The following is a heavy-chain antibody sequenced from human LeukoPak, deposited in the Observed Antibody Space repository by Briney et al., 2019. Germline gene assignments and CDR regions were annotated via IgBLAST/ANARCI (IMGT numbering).Heavy chain of an antibody. CDR2: IWYDGFNK. D-gene: IGHD7-27*01. V-gene: IGHV3-33*01. Sequence: GTSLRLSCEASGYSLSNNGMHWVRQAPGKGLEWVAVIWYDGFNKYYADSVKGRFTISRDNSKNTLYLQMNSLKAEDTAVYYCARDLGNWGWNDFWGQGTLVTVSS. J-gene: IGHJ4*02. CDR3: ARDLGNWGWNDF. CDR1: GYSLSNNG.